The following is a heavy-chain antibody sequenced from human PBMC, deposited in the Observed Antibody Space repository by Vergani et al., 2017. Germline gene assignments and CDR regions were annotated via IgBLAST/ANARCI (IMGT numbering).Heavy chain of an antibody. CDR3: ARDWRIDAEGTELDY. Sequence: EVQLLESGGGSVQPGESLRLSCVASGFRFREHGMNWVRQAPGKGLEWVSGISGHDHRTLYADSVKGRFIISRDNAKNMMYLQLNSLRDEDTAVYYCARDWRIDAEGTELDYWGQGTLVTVSS. CDR2: ISGHDHRT. CDR1: GFRFREHG. J-gene: IGHJ4*02. V-gene: IGHV3-23*01. D-gene: IGHD1-14*01.